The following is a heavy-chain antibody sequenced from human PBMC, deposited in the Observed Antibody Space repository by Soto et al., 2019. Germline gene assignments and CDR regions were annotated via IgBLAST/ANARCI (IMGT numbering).Heavy chain of an antibody. D-gene: IGHD2-8*02. V-gene: IGHV4-34*01. J-gene: IGHJ4*02. CDR1: CGSFSGFY. CDR3: ARDKITGLFDY. Sequence: SETLSLTCAVYCGSFSGFYWAWIRQPPGTGLEWIGEINHSGSTNYNPSLKSRVTISVDTSKNQFSLKLTSVTAADTAVYYCARDKITGLFDYWGQGTLVTVSS. CDR2: INHSGST.